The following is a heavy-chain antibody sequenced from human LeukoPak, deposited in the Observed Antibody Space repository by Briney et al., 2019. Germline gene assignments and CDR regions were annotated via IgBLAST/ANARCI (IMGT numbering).Heavy chain of an antibody. V-gene: IGHV3-74*03. J-gene: IGHJ4*02. D-gene: IGHD5-12*01. CDR2: ISPDATKS. Sequence: PGGSLRLSCAASGFTFSSYAMHWVRQAPGKGLVWVSSISPDATKSKYADFVEGRLTISRDNAKNTLYLQLNSLRVEDAAVYYCATGYRSAYSWDSWGQGTLVTVSS. CDR3: ATGYRSAYSWDS. CDR1: GFTFSSYA.